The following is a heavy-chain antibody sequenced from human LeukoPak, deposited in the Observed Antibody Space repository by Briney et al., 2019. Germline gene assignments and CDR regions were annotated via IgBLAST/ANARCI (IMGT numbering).Heavy chain of an antibody. J-gene: IGHJ6*04. CDR2: IWYDGSNK. Sequence: PGRSLRLSCAASGFTFSSYGMHWVRQAPGKGLEWVAVIWYDGSNKYYADSVKGRFTISRDNSKNTLYLQMNSLRAEDTAVYYCAREEIDILTPYYNYYYGMDVWGKGTTVTVSS. CDR3: AREEIDILTPYYNYYYGMDV. D-gene: IGHD3-9*01. V-gene: IGHV3-33*01. CDR1: GFTFSSYG.